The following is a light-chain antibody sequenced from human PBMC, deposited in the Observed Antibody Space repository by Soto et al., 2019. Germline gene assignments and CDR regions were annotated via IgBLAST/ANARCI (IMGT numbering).Light chain of an antibody. CDR2: GVS. CDR3: QQYGSSPLT. J-gene: IGKJ4*01. Sequence: ELVLTQSPGTLSLSPGERVTLSCRASQSVRGSSLAWYQQKPGQAPRLLIYGVSSRATGIPARFSGGGSGTDFSLTISRLETEDFSVYYCQQYGSSPLTFGGGTKVDIK. CDR1: QSVRGSS. V-gene: IGKV3-20*01.